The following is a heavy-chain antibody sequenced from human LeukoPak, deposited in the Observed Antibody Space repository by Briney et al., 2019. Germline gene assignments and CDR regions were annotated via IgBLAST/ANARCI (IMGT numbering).Heavy chain of an antibody. CDR2: IYYSGST. D-gene: IGHD2-2*01. Sequence: SETLSLTCTVSGGSISSSSYYWGWIRQPPGKGLEWIGSIYYSGSTYYNPSLKSRVTISVDTSKNQFSLKLSSVTAADTAVYYCARPQYSSNYYFDYWGQGTLVTVSS. CDR3: ARPQYSSNYYFDY. V-gene: IGHV4-39*01. CDR1: GGSISSSSYY. J-gene: IGHJ4*02.